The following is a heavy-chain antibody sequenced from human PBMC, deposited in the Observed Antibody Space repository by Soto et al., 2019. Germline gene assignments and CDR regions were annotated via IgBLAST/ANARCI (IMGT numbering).Heavy chain of an antibody. V-gene: IGHV1-69*01. Sequence: QVQLVQSGAEVKKPGSSVKVSCKASGGTFSSYAISWVRQAPGQGLEWMGGIIPIFGTANYAQKFQGRGTITADESTRTAHRELSSLRSEDTAVYDCASSPPAGYYGGNPLGAFDIWGQGTKVTVSS. J-gene: IGHJ3*02. CDR1: GGTFSSYA. CDR3: ASSPPAGYYGGNPLGAFDI. CDR2: IIPIFGTA. D-gene: IGHD4-17*01.